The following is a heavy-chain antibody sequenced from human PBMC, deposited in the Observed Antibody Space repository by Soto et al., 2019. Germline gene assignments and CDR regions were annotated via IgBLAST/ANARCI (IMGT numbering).Heavy chain of an antibody. CDR3: ARAGVIVQTPRYGMDV. V-gene: IGHV4-31*03. D-gene: IGHD2-2*01. CDR2: IYYSGST. Sequence: QVQLQESGPGLVKPSQTLSLTCTVSGGSISSGGYYWSWIRQHPGKGVEWIGYIYYSGSTYYNPSLKSRVTIAVDTSKNQFSLKLSSVTAADTAVYYSARAGVIVQTPRYGMDVWGQGTTVTVCS. J-gene: IGHJ6*02. CDR1: GGSISSGGYY.